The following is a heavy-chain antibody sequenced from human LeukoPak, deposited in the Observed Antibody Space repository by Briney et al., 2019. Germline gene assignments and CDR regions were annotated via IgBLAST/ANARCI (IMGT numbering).Heavy chain of an antibody. CDR3: ARLTFGGVIGFDY. CDR2: ISSSSSYT. Sequence: GGSLRLSCAASGFTFSDYYMSWIRQAPGKGLEWVSYISSSSSYTNYADSVKGRFTISRDNAKNSLYLQMNSLRDEDTAVYYCARLTFGGVIGFDYWGQGTLVTVSS. CDR1: GFTFSDYY. D-gene: IGHD3-16*02. J-gene: IGHJ4*02. V-gene: IGHV3-11*06.